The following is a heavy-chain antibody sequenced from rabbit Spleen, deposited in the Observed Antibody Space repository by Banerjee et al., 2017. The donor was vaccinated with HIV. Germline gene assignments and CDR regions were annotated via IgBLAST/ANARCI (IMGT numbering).Heavy chain of an antibody. CDR1: GVSFSSSSY. D-gene: IGHD7-1*01. CDR2: IDAGSSGFT. CDR3: ARDTGTSFSSYGMDL. Sequence: QELKESGGRLVTPGGSLTLSCKASGVSFSSSSYMCWVRQAPGKGLEWIACIDAGSSGFTYFASWAKGRFTCSKTSSTTATLQMTRLTVADTATYFCARDTGTSFSSYGMDLWGPGTLVTVS. V-gene: IGHV1S40*01. J-gene: IGHJ6*01.